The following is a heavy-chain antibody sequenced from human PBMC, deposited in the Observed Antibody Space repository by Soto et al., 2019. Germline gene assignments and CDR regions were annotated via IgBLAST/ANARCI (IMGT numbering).Heavy chain of an antibody. CDR2: INAKSGGT. CDR1: GYTITAHL. V-gene: IGHV1-2*02. J-gene: IGHJ4*02. CDR3: ARGVGAQQPSYFDY. Sequence: ASVKVSCKASGYTITAHLLHWVRQAPGQGLEWMGWINAKSGGTDYAQKFQDRVTMSRDTSTSTVYMELSSLRSEDTAVYYCARGVGAQQPSYFDYWGQGTLVTVSS. D-gene: IGHD1-26*01.